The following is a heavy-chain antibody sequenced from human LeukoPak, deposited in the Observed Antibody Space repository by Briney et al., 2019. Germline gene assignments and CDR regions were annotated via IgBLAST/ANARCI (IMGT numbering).Heavy chain of an antibody. D-gene: IGHD3-10*01. CDR3: ASHYGSGFDY. Sequence: SETLSLTCTVSGGSITSYYWSWMRQPPGKGLEWIGYIYYSGSTNYNPSLKSRVTISIDTSKNQFSLKLSSVTAADTAMYYCASHYGSGFDYWGQGTLVTVSS. J-gene: IGHJ4*02. V-gene: IGHV4-59*01. CDR2: IYYSGST. CDR1: GGSITSYY.